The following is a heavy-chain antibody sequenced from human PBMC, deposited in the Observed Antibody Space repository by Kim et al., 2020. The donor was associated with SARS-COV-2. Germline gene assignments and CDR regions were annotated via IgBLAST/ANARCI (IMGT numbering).Heavy chain of an antibody. D-gene: IGHD3-22*01. CDR1: GGSISSGGYY. V-gene: IGHV4-31*03. Sequence: SETLSLTCTVSGGSISSGGYYWSWIRQHPGKGLEWIGYIYYSGSTYYNPSPKSRVTISVDTSKNQFSLKLSSVTAADTAVYYCARAPGLGTMMVVVTHFDYWGQGTLVTVSS. CDR3: ARAPGLGTMMVVVTHFDY. CDR2: IYYSGST. J-gene: IGHJ4*02.